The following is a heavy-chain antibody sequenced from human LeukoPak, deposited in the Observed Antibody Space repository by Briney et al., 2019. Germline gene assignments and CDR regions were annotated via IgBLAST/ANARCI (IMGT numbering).Heavy chain of an antibody. CDR2: IYTSGNP. Sequence: SETLSLTCAVSGYSISSGYYWSWIRQPAGKGLEWIGRIYTSGNPNYNPSLKSRVTMSLDTSKNQFSLNLSSVTAADTAVYYCARSGGSGFQLDYWGQGTLVTVSS. V-gene: IGHV4-4*07. J-gene: IGHJ4*02. D-gene: IGHD3-16*01. CDR3: ARSGGSGFQLDY. CDR1: GYSISSGYY.